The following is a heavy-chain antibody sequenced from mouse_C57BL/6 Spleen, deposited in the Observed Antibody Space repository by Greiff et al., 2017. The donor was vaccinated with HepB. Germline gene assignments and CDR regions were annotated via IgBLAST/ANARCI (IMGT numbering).Heavy chain of an antibody. Sequence: EVQLVESGGGLVQPGGSLSLSCAASGFTFTDYYMSWVRQPPGKALEWLGFIRNKANGYTTEYSASVKGRFTISRDNSQSILYLQMNAVRAEDSATYYCARYTDYGNFFDYWGQGTTLTVSS. CDR1: GFTFTDYY. V-gene: IGHV7-3*01. J-gene: IGHJ2*01. CDR2: IRNKANGYTT. D-gene: IGHD2-1*01. CDR3: ARYTDYGNFFDY.